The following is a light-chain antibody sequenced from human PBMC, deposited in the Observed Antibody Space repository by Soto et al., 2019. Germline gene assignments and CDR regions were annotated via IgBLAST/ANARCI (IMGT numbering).Light chain of an antibody. V-gene: IGLV1-44*01. Sequence: QSVLTQPPSASGAPGQSVTISCSGSNSNIGSNTVNWYQQVPGTAPKLLPYGRNQRPSGVPDRFSGSKSGTSAFLAISGLQSEDEADFYCGSWDDSLKVYVFGTGTKLT. CDR1: NSNIGSNT. J-gene: IGLJ1*01. CDR2: GRN. CDR3: GSWDDSLKVYV.